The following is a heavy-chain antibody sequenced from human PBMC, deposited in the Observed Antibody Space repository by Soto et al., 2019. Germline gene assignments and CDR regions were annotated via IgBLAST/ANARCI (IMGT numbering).Heavy chain of an antibody. CDR3: AQPTFHDSSGSQGAY. Sequence: QVQLVESGGGVVQPGRSLRLSCAASGFTFSSYAMHWVRQAPGKGLEWVAVISYDGSNKYYADSVKGRFTISRDNSKNTLYLQMNSLRAEDTAVYYCAQPTFHDSSGSQGAYWGQGTLVTVSS. D-gene: IGHD3-22*01. V-gene: IGHV3-30-3*01. J-gene: IGHJ4*02. CDR1: GFTFSSYA. CDR2: ISYDGSNK.